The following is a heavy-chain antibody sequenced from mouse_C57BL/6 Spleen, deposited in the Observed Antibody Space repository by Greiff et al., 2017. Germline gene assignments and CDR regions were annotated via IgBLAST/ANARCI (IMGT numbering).Heavy chain of an antibody. CDR1: GYSITSGYY. V-gene: IGHV3-6*01. D-gene: IGHD2-4*01. Sequence: EVHLVESGPGLVKPSQSLSLTCSVTGYSITSGYYWNWIRQFPGNKLEWMGYISYDGSNNYNPSLKNRISITRDTSKNQFFLKLNSVTTEDTATYYCARDLYYDYSFAYWGQGTLVTVSA. CDR3: ARDLYYDYSFAY. CDR2: ISYDGSN. J-gene: IGHJ3*01.